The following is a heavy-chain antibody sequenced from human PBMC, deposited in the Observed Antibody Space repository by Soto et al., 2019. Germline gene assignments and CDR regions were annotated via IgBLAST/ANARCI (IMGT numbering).Heavy chain of an antibody. CDR3: AREGGHGVDS. J-gene: IGHJ4*02. CDR1: GGSISNVNYY. V-gene: IGHV4-31*03. D-gene: IGHD3-16*01. Sequence: QMQLQESGPGLVKPSQTLSLTCNVSGGSISNVNYYWSWIRHVPGKGLEWVGYIYYSGGTHYNPSLKSRLTISVDTSQNQFSLKLTSVTAADTAVYYCAREGGHGVDSWGQGALVTVSS. CDR2: IYYSGGT.